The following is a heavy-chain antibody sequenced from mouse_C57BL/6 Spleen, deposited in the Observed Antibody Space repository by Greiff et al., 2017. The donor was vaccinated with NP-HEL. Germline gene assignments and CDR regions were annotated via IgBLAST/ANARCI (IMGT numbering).Heavy chain of an antibody. CDR1: GYTFTSYW. CDR2: IYPGSGST. Sequence: QVQLKQPGAELVKPGASVKMSCKASGYTFTSYWITWVKQRPGQGLEWIGDIYPGSGSTNYNEKFKSKATLTVDTSSSTAYMQLSSLTSEDSAVYYCARRGDYDYYFDDWGQGTTLTVSS. J-gene: IGHJ2*01. CDR3: ARRGDYDYYFDD. D-gene: IGHD2-4*01. V-gene: IGHV1-55*01.